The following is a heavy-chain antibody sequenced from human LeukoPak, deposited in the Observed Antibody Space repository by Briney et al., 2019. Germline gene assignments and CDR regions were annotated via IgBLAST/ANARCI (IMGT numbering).Heavy chain of an antibody. D-gene: IGHD2-21*02. Sequence: MSSETLSLTCTVSGGSISSGGYYWSWIRQHPGKGLEWIGYIYYSGSTYYNPSLKSRVTISVDTSKNQFSLKLSSVTAADTAVYYCARDPSRAYCGGDCYSSWFDPWGQGTLVTVSS. CDR2: IYYSGST. V-gene: IGHV4-31*03. CDR1: GGSISSGGYY. J-gene: IGHJ5*02. CDR3: ARDPSRAYCGGDCYSSWFDP.